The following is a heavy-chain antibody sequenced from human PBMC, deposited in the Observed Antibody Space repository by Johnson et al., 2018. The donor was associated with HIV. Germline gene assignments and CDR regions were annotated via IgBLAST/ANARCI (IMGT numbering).Heavy chain of an antibody. CDR3: ARDGALGVGSVFDI. CDR1: GFTFSSYA. D-gene: IGHD2-8*01. Sequence: QVQLVESGGGVVQPGRSLRLSCAASGFTFSSYAMHWVRQAPGKGLEWVAFIRYDGSNKYYADSVKGRFTISRDNSKNTLYLQMNSLRAEDTAVYYCARDGALGVGSVFDIWGQGTMVTVSS. J-gene: IGHJ3*02. V-gene: IGHV3-30*04. CDR2: IRYDGSNK.